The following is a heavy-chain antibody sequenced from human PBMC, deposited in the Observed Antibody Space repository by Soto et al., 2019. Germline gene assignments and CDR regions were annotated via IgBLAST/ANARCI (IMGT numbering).Heavy chain of an antibody. J-gene: IGHJ4*02. Sequence: QVQLQESGPGLVKPSGTLSLTCAVSGGSISTSNWWSWVRQPPGKGLEWIGEVYRTGSTNYNPSLESRLPISVDKSKNQSSLKLTSVTAADTAVYYCARARATIAAAAIFDCWGQGPLVTVSS. D-gene: IGHD6-13*01. CDR1: GGSISTSNW. CDR3: ARARATIAAAAIFDC. CDR2: VYRTGST. V-gene: IGHV4-4*02.